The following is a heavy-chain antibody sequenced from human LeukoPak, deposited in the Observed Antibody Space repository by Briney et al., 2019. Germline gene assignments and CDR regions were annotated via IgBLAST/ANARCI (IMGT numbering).Heavy chain of an antibody. CDR2: ISYDGSNK. D-gene: IGHD3-22*01. CDR1: GFTFSSYA. Sequence: GRSLRLSCAASGFTFSSYAMHWVRQAPGKGLEWVAVISYDGSNKYYADSVKGRFTISRDNSKNTLYLQMNSLRAEDTAVYYCARGVVGYDSSGLGFDYWGQGTLVTVSS. J-gene: IGHJ4*02. V-gene: IGHV3-30-3*01. CDR3: ARGVVGYDSSGLGFDY.